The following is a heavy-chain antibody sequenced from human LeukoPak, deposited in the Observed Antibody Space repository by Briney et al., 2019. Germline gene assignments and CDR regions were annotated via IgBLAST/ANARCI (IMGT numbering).Heavy chain of an antibody. Sequence: SETLSLTCIVSDGSISSSSYYWGWIRQPPGKGLEWLGSFYYSGGTYYNPSLKSRVTISVDTSKNQFSLKLSPVTAADTAVYYCARIITMVVSLPSHFDYWGQGTLVAVSS. D-gene: IGHD3-22*01. CDR3: ARIITMVVSLPSHFDY. J-gene: IGHJ4*02. CDR1: DGSISSSSYY. V-gene: IGHV4-39*01. CDR2: FYYSGGT.